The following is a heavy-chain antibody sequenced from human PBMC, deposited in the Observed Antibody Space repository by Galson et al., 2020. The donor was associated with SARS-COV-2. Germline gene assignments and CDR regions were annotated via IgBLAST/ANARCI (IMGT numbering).Heavy chain of an antibody. Sequence: SETLSLTCSVSGGTFRGYYWSWIRQPPGKGLEWIGSIHYTGATHYNPSLESRLTISLATSQNQFSLTLTAVTAADTAVYSCARNRVPGDSWGQGPLVTVSS. CDR2: IHYTGAT. J-gene: IGHJ4*02. V-gene: IGHV4-59*01. CDR3: ARNRVPGDS. CDR1: GGTFRGYY. D-gene: IGHD3-3*01.